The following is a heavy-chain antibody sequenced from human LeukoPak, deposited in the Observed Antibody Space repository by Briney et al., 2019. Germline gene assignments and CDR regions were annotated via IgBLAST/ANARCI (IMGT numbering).Heavy chain of an antibody. CDR2: ISPHKGNT. J-gene: IGHJ5*02. D-gene: IGHD3-9*01. CDR3: ARGYYDILTGYYRGSWFDP. Sequence: ASVKVSCKASGYTFTRYGISWVRQAPGQGLAWMGWISPHKGNTNNEQKFQGRVTMTTDTSTSTAYMELRSLRSDDTAVYYCARGYYDILTGYYRGSWFDPWGQGTLVTVSS. CDR1: GYTFTRYG. V-gene: IGHV1-18*01.